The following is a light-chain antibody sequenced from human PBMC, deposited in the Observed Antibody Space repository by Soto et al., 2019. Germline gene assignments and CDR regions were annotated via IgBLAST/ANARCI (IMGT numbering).Light chain of an antibody. V-gene: IGKV3-20*01. Sequence: ELVLTQSPGTLSLSPGERATLSCRASQIISSSYLAIAWYQQKPGQPPRLLIYGASSRATGIPDRFSGSGSATDFTLTISRLEPEDFAVYYCQQHDTSPWTFGQGTRVEIK. CDR1: QIISSSY. CDR2: GAS. CDR3: QQHDTSPWT. J-gene: IGKJ1*01.